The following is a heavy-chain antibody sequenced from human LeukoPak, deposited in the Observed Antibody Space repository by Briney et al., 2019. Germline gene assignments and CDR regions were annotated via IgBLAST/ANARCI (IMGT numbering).Heavy chain of an antibody. Sequence: GGSLRLSCAASGFSFSAFEMNWVRQAPGEGLEWISQISTGGRTIYDADSVKARFNISRDHAKNTLYLQMNNPTGEDTGVYYCARGSGYVLDYWTQGTLVTVSS. D-gene: IGHD2-15*01. CDR2: ISTGGRTI. CDR1: GFSFSAFE. CDR3: ARGSGYVLDY. J-gene: IGHJ4*02. V-gene: IGHV3-48*03.